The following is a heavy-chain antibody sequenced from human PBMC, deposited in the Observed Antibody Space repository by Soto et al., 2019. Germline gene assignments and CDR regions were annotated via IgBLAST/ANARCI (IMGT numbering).Heavy chain of an antibody. CDR3: ARDSHVGSGWQLTADY. CDR1: GFTFSSYA. D-gene: IGHD6-19*01. Sequence: PGGSLRLSCAASGFTFSSYAMHWVRQAPGKGLEWVAVIWYDGSNKYYAESVKGRFTISRDNSKNTLYLQMNSLRAEDTAVYYCARDSHVGSGWQLTADYWGQGTLVTVSS. V-gene: IGHV3-33*01. CDR2: IWYDGSNK. J-gene: IGHJ4*02.